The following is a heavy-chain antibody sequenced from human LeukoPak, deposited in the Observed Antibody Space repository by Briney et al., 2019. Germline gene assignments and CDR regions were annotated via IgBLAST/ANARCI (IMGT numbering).Heavy chain of an antibody. CDR2: INWNGGST. CDR1: GFTFDDYG. V-gene: IGHV3-20*04. D-gene: IGHD3-3*01. J-gene: IGHJ4*02. CDR3: ARDQFGVIIVTSQYYFDY. Sequence: GGSLRLSCAASGFTFDDYGMSWVRQAQGKGLEWVSGINWNGGSTGHADSVKGRFTISRDNAKSSLYLQMNSLRAEDTALYYCARDQFGVIIVTSQYYFDYWGQGTLVTVSS.